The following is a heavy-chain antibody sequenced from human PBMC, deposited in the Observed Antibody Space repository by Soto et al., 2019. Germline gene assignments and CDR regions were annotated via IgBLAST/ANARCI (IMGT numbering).Heavy chain of an antibody. V-gene: IGHV4-34*01. Sequence: PPWNWLEWIGEIKHSGSTNYNPSLKSRVTISVDTSKNQFALKLSSVTAADTAVYYCARGELVRGVVMRFNCLVTGCLGTRV. CDR2: IKHSGST. CDR3: ARGELVRGVVMRFNCLVT. J-gene: IGHJ5*02. D-gene: IGHD3-10*01.